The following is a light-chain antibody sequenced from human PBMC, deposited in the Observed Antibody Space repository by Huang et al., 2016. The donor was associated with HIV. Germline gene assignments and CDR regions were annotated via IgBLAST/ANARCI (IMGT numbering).Light chain of an antibody. CDR3: LQGYTYPWT. V-gene: IGKV1-6*01. Sequence: AIQMTQSPASLSASVGDRVTITCRASQDISNDLGWYQQRLGKAPKLLVSAASHLQSGVPSRFSGSGSGTHCTLTSSSLQPEDFATYYCLQGYTYPWTFGQGTKVEI. J-gene: IGKJ1*01. CDR2: AAS. CDR1: QDISND.